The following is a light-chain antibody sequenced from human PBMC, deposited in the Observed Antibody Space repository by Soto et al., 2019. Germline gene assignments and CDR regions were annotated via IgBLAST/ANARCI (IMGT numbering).Light chain of an antibody. CDR3: QHYNFWPHI. V-gene: IGKV3-15*01. J-gene: IGKJ2*01. Sequence: EILLTQSPATLAVSPGEGATLSCRASQSVRDNLAWYQQKPGQAPRLLIYRASTRATGVPARFSGSGSGTEFTLAISSLQSEDVSVYFCQHYNFWPHIFGQGT. CDR2: RAS. CDR1: QSVRDN.